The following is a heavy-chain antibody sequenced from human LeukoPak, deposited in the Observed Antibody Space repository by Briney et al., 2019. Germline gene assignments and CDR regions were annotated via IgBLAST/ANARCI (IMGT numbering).Heavy chain of an antibody. CDR3: ARVGYDSSGYYDYFDY. Sequence: GASVKVSCKASGYTFTSYGISWVRQAPGQGLEWMGWISAYNGNTNYAQKFQGRVTMTRDTSISTAYMELSRLRSDDTAVYYCARVGYDSSGYYDYFDYWGQGTLVTVSS. V-gene: IGHV1-18*01. CDR1: GYTFTSYG. CDR2: ISAYNGNT. J-gene: IGHJ4*02. D-gene: IGHD3-22*01.